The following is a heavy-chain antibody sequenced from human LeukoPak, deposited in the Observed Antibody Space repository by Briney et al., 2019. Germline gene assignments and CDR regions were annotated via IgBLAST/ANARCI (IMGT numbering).Heavy chain of an antibody. D-gene: IGHD1-26*01. V-gene: IGHV1-69*01. CDR1: GGTFSSYA. CDR3: ARSIVGATGGYFDY. CDR2: IIPIFGTA. Sequence: SVKVSCKASGGTFSSYAISWVRQAPGQGLEWMGGIIPIFGTANYAQKFQGRVTITADESTSTAYMELSSLRSEDMAVYYCARSIVGATGGYFDYWGQGTLVTVSS. J-gene: IGHJ4*02.